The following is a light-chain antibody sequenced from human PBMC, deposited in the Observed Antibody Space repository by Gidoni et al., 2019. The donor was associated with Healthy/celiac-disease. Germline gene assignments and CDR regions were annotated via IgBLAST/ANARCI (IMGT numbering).Light chain of an antibody. CDR2: DNN. Sequence: QSVLTQPPSVSAAPGQKVIISCSGSSSNIGNNYVSWYQQLPGTAPKLLIYDNNKRPSGIPDRFSGSKSGTSATLGITGLQTGDEADYYCGTWDSSLSALYVFGTGTKVTV. CDR3: GTWDSSLSALYV. CDR1: SSNIGNNY. V-gene: IGLV1-51*01. J-gene: IGLJ1*01.